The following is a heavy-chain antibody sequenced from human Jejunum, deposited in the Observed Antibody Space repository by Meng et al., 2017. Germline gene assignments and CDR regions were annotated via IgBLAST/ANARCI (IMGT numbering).Heavy chain of an antibody. V-gene: IGHV1-18*01. Sequence: HVQLVQSGAEGKKPGASVKVSSKASGYTFTSFAITWVRQAPGQGLEWMGWINGDNGDTNNQQNFQGRLIMTTDTSTSTAYMELRSLRSDDTAVYYCARTLPHSSGDKRGLDYWGQGTLVTVSS. J-gene: IGHJ4*02. CDR2: INGDNGDT. CDR3: ARTLPHSSGDKRGLDY. D-gene: IGHD1-26*01. CDR1: GYTFTSFA.